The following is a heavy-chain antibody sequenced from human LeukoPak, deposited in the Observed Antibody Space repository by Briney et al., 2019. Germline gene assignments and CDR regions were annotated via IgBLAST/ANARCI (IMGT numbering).Heavy chain of an antibody. CDR2: IYTSGST. CDR3: ASGGLDGGDPFDY. V-gene: IGHV4-4*09. J-gene: IGHJ4*02. Sequence: SETLSLTCTVSGGSISSYYWSWIRQPPGKGLERIGYIYTSGSTNYNPSLKSRVTISVDTSKNQFSLKLSSVTAADTAVYYCASGGLDGGDPFDYWGQGTLVTVSS. D-gene: IGHD2-21*02. CDR1: GGSISSYY.